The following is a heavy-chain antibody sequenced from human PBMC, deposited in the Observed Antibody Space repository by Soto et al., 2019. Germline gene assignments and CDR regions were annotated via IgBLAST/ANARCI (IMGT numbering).Heavy chain of an antibody. Sequence: GESLKISCKGSGYSFTSYWIGWVRQMPGKGLEWMGIIYPGNSDTRYSPSFQGQVTISADKSISTAYLQWSSLKASETAMYYCARPPAHSSGWSEYSGQGTLVTVS. CDR2: IYPGNSDT. D-gene: IGHD6-19*01. J-gene: IGHJ4*02. CDR3: ARPPAHSSGWSEY. CDR1: GYSFTSYW. V-gene: IGHV5-51*01.